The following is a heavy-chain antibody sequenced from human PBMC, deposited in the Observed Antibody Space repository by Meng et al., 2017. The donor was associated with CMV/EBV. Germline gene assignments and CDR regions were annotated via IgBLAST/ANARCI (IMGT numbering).Heavy chain of an antibody. D-gene: IGHD3-22*01. V-gene: IGHV3-21*01. CDR2: ISSSSSYI. J-gene: IGHJ4*02. CDR3: ARGPEDYYDSSGYYAPDY. CDR1: GFTFSSYS. Sequence: GGSLRLSCAASGFTFSSYSMNWVRQAPGKGLEWVSSISSSSSYIYYADSVKGRFTISRDNAKNSLYLQMNSLRAEDTAVYYCARGPEDYYDSSGYYAPDYWGQGTLVTVSS.